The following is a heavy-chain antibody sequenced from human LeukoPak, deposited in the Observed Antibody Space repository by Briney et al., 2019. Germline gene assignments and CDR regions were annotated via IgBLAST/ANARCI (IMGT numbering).Heavy chain of an antibody. J-gene: IGHJ4*02. CDR2: IYYSGST. CDR1: GGSISSSSYY. D-gene: IGHD4-17*01. V-gene: IGHV4-39*07. Sequence: TSETLSLTCTVSGGSISSSSYYWGWIRQPPGKGLEWIGSIYYSGSTYYNPSLKSRVTISVDTSKNQFSLKLSSVTAADTAVYYCARTLRSYYFDYWGQGTLVTVSS. CDR3: ARTLRSYYFDY.